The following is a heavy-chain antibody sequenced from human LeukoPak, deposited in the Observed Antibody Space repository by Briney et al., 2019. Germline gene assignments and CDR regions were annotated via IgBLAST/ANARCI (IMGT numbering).Heavy chain of an antibody. D-gene: IGHD6-13*01. CDR1: GFTVSSHY. J-gene: IGHJ6*02. Sequence: PGGSLRLSCAASGFTVSSHYMSWVRQAPGKGLEWVLVIYSGGSTYYADSVKGRFTISRDNSKNTLYLQMNSLRAEDTAVYYCASKIGIAAADYYYYGMDVWGQGTTVTVSS. V-gene: IGHV3-66*01. CDR2: IYSGGST. CDR3: ASKIGIAAADYYYYGMDV.